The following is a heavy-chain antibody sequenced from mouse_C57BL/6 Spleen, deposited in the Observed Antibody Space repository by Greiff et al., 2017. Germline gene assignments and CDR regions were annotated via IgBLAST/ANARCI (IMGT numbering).Heavy chain of an antibody. CDR2: ISNGGGST. D-gene: IGHD2-4*01. CDR3: ARHEEGYDYHGGFAY. J-gene: IGHJ3*01. CDR1: GFTFSDYY. Sequence: LQQSGGGLVQPGGSLKLSCAASGFTFSDYYMYWVRQTPEKRLEWVAYISNGGGSTYYPDTVKGRFTISRDNAKNTLYLQMSRLKSEDTAMYYCARHEEGYDYHGGFAYWGQGTLVTVSA. V-gene: IGHV5-12*01.